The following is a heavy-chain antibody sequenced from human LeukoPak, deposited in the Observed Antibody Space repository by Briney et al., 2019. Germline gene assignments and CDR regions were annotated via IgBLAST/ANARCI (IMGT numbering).Heavy chain of an antibody. CDR1: GLISNTDW. Sequence: GGSLRLSCAASGLISNTDWMTWVRQAPGKGLEWVANVNDDGSQKYYVDSVEGRFTISRDKAGNSVSLQMDGLSAEDTAIYYCAIKRQFHNYDGGGYHMDVWGKGTTVTVYS. D-gene: IGHD3-22*01. CDR2: VNDDGSQK. J-gene: IGHJ6*03. V-gene: IGHV3-7*01. CDR3: AIKRQFHNYDGGGYHMDV.